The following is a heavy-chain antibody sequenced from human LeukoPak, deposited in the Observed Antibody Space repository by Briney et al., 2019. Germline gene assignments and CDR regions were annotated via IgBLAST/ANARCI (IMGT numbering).Heavy chain of an antibody. CDR2: ISPTSAYI. V-gene: IGHV3-21*01. D-gene: IGHD2-2*01. CDR1: GFTLSGHS. J-gene: IGHJ4*02. Sequence: GGSLRLSCAATGFTLSGHSMNWVRQAPGKGLDWVSSISPTSAYIYYQDSVKGRFTISRDDAKNSLYLEMNSLRAEDTAVYYCARGCYSTNCYSRFDYWGQGTLVTVSS. CDR3: ARGCYSTNCYSRFDY.